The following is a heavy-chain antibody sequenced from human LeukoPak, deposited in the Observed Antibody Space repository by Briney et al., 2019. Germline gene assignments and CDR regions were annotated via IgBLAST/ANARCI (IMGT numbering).Heavy chain of an antibody. CDR2: INPNSGGT. V-gene: IGHV1-2*02. CDR1: GYTFTGYY. CDR3: ARVPHPYCSGGSCYSYY. Sequence: GASVKVSCKASGYTFTGYYMHWVRQAPGQGLEWMGWINPNSGGTNYAQKFQGRVTMTRDTSISTACMELSRLRSDDTAVYYCARVPHPYCSGGSCYSYYWGQGTLVTVSS. J-gene: IGHJ4*02. D-gene: IGHD2-15*01.